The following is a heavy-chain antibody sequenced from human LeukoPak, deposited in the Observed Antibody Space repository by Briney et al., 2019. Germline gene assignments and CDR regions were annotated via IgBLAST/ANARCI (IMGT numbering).Heavy chain of an antibody. CDR2: INPDSGGT. Sequence: ASVKVSCKASGYTFTGYYIHWVRQAPGQGLEWMGWINPDSGGTKSAQKFQGRVTMTRDTSINTAYMELSRLASDDTAVYYCARALGSGYAFDSWGQGTQVTVSS. D-gene: IGHD5-12*01. CDR3: ARALGSGYAFDS. V-gene: IGHV1-2*02. CDR1: GYTFTGYY. J-gene: IGHJ4*02.